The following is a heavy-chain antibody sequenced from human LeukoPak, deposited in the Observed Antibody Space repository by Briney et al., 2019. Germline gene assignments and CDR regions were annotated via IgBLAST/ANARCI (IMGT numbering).Heavy chain of an antibody. V-gene: IGHV1-46*01. Sequence: ASVKVSCKASGYTFTSYYMHWVRQAPGQGLEWRGIINPSGGSTSYAQKFQGRVTMTRDTSTSTVYMELSSLRSEDTAVYYCARDKSPLRGGPDAFDIWGQGTMVTVSS. CDR1: GYTFTSYY. CDR2: INPSGGST. J-gene: IGHJ3*02. D-gene: IGHD3-16*01. CDR3: ARDKSPLRGGPDAFDI.